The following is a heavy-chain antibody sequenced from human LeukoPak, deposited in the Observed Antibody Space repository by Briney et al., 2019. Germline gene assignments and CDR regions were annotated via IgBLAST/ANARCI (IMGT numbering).Heavy chain of an antibody. CDR3: ASSVGYYDSSGYLDY. D-gene: IGHD3-22*01. Sequence: GESPKISCKGSGYSFTSYWIGWVRQKPGKGLEWMGIIYPGDSDTRYSPSFQGQVTISADKSISTAYLQWSSLKASDTAMYYCASSVGYYDSSGYLDYWGQGTLVTVSS. CDR1: GYSFTSYW. CDR2: IYPGDSDT. J-gene: IGHJ4*02. V-gene: IGHV5-51*01.